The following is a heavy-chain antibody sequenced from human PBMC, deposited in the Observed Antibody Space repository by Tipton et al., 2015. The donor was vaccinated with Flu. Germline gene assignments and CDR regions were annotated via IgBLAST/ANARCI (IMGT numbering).Heavy chain of an antibody. CDR1: GGTFSSYA. CDR2: IIPILGIA. J-gene: IGHJ6*02. Sequence: QLVQSGAEVKKPGSSVKVSCKASGGTFSSYAISWVRQAPGQGLEWMGRIIPILGIANYAQKFQGRVTITADKSTSTAYMELSSLGSEDPAVYYGARGGAGWNRPYYYGMDVWGQGTTVTVSS. V-gene: IGHV1-69*09. CDR3: ARGGAGWNRPYYYGMDV. D-gene: IGHD1-1*01.